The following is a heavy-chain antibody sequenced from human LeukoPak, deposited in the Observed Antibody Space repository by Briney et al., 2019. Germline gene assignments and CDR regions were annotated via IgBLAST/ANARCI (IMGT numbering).Heavy chain of an antibody. CDR2: INHSGST. D-gene: IGHD3-3*01. CDR1: GGSFSGYY. V-gene: IGHV4-34*01. CDR3: ARGVQGITIFGVATWRWFDP. Sequence: SETLSLTCAVYGGSFSGYYWSWIRQPPGKGLEWIGEINHSGSTNYNPSLKSRVTISVDTSKNQFSLKLSSGTAADTAVYYCARGVQGITIFGVATWRWFDPWGQGTLVTVSS. J-gene: IGHJ5*02.